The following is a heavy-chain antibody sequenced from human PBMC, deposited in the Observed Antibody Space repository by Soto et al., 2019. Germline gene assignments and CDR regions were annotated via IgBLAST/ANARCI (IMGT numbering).Heavy chain of an antibody. Sequence: EVQLLESGGGLVQPGGSLRLSCAASGFTFSSYAMSWVRQAPGKGLEWVSAISGSGGSTYYADSVKGRFTISRDNSKNTLYLQMNSLRAEDTAVYYCARLGDAGYSSSWYLGWGQGTLVTVSS. J-gene: IGHJ4*02. CDR1: GFTFSSYA. CDR2: ISGSGGST. V-gene: IGHV3-23*01. D-gene: IGHD6-13*01. CDR3: ARLGDAGYSSSWYLG.